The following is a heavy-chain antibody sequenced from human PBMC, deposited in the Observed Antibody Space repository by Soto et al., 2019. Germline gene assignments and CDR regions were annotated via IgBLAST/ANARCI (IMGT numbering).Heavy chain of an antibody. D-gene: IGHD3-22*01. CDR3: ASAPFYYDSIGYYGPTYYYGMDV. J-gene: IGHJ6*02. CDR1: GGTFSSFV. V-gene: IGHV1-69*13. CDR2: IIPIFGTA. Sequence: ASVKVFCKASGGTFSSFVISWVRQAPGQRLEWMGGIIPIFGTANFAQKFQGRVTITADESTSTAYMELSSLRSEDTAVYYCASAPFYYDSIGYYGPTYYYGMDVWGQGTTVTVSS.